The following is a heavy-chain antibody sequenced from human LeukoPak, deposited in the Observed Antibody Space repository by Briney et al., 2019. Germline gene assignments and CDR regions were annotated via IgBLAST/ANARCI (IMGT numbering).Heavy chain of an antibody. CDR2: INSAGST. D-gene: IGHD4-17*01. CDR3: AKDQNTVATAPFDY. CDR1: GFTFSSYA. V-gene: IGHV3-23*01. Sequence: PGGSLRLSCAASGFTFSSYAMSWVRQAPGKGLEWVSAINSAGSTYYGDFVRGRFTISRDNSKNVLHLQMNSLRAEDTALYYCAKDQNTVATAPFDYWGLGTLVTVSS. J-gene: IGHJ4*02.